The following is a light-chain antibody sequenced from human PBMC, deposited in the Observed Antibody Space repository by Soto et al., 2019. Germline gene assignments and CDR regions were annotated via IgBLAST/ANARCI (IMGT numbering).Light chain of an antibody. CDR1: SSDVGGYNC. CDR2: DGX. V-gene: IGLV2-14*01. J-gene: IGLJ2*01. CDR3: SSYTSSSTLVV. Sequence: QSALTQPASVSGSPGQSITISCTGTSSDVGGYNCVSWYQQHPGKASKLMIYDGXXXXXXXXXRXXGSKSGNTASLTSSGXXAXXXXDYYCSSYTSSSTLVVFGGGTKLTVL.